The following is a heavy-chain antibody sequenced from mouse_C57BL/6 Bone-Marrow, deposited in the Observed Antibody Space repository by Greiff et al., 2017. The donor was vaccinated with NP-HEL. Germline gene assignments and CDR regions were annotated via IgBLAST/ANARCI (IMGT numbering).Heavy chain of an antibody. CDR2: ISSGSSTI. D-gene: IGHD1-1*01. CDR1: GFTFSDYG. J-gene: IGHJ4*01. CDR3: ARREDYGRGAMDY. Sequence: EVKLVESGGGLVKPGGSLKLSCAASGFTFSDYGMHWVRQAPETGLEWVAYISSGSSTIYYADTVKGRFPISRDNAKNTLFLQMTSLRSEDTAMYYCARREDYGRGAMDYWGQGTSVTVSS. V-gene: IGHV5-17*01.